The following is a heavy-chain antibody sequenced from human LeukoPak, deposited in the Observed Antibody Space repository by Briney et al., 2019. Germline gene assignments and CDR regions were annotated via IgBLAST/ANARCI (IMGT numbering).Heavy chain of an antibody. D-gene: IGHD3-10*01. CDR3: ARDRAWFGVFDY. J-gene: IGHJ4*02. CDR1: GYTFTSYD. CDR2: MNPNSGNT. Sequence: ASVKVPCKASGYTFTSYDINWVRQATGQGLEWMGWMNPNSGNTGYAQKFQGRVTMTRNTSISTAYMELSSLRSEDTAVYYCARDRAWFGVFDYWGQGTLVTVSS. V-gene: IGHV1-8*01.